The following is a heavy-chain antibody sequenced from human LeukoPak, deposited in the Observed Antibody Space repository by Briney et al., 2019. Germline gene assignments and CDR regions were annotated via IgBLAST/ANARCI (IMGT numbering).Heavy chain of an antibody. D-gene: IGHD1-7*01. CDR1: GFTLSSYA. CDR2: ISYDGSNK. Sequence: QPGRSLRLSCAASGFTLSSYAMHWVRQAPDKGLEWVAVISYDGSNKYYADSVKGRFTISRDNSKNTLYLQMNSLRAEDTAVYYCARDLWNYAMQGSYFDYWGQGTLVTVSS. J-gene: IGHJ4*02. V-gene: IGHV3-30-3*01. CDR3: ARDLWNYAMQGSYFDY.